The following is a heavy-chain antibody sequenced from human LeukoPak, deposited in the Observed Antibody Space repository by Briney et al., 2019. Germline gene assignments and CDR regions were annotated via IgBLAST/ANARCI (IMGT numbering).Heavy chain of an antibody. V-gene: IGHV4-59*08. Sequence: SETLSLTCTVSGGSISSYYWSWIRQAPGKGLEWIGYMYYSGSTNYNPSLKSRVTMSVDTSNNQFSLKLSSVTAADTAVYYCAGMSSSYPNYYHGMDVRGQGTTVTVSS. D-gene: IGHD2-15*01. CDR3: AGMSSSYPNYYHGMDV. CDR1: GGSISSYY. J-gene: IGHJ6*02. CDR2: MYYSGST.